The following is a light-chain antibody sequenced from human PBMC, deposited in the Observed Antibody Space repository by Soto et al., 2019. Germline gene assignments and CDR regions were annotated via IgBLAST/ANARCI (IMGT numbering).Light chain of an antibody. CDR1: QSIRYY. CDR3: QHHNSYSQT. Sequence: DIQLTQSPPTLSASVGARVTITCRASQSIRYYLAWYQQMPGKAPKLLIYGASNLESGVPSRFSGSGSGTEFTLTISSLQPDDFATYYCQHHNSYSQTFGQGTKVEIK. CDR2: GAS. J-gene: IGKJ1*01. V-gene: IGKV1-5*01.